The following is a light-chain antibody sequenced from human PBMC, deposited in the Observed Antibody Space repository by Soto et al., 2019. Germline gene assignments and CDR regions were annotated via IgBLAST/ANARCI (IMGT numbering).Light chain of an antibody. CDR1: QSLSSGF. V-gene: IGKV3-20*01. J-gene: IGKJ1*01. CDR3: QQRGRPSGT. Sequence: IEMTQRPSSVSASPGQRDTLSCRASQSLSSGFLAWYQQKPRQAPRILLYCGASRVTGIPARFSGSGGGTDFTLTISRLEHPDFAVYYYQQRGRPSGTLGQGTKVDVK. CDR2: CGA.